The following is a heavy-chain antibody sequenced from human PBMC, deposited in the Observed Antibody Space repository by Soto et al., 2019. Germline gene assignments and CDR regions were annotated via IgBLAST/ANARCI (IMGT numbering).Heavy chain of an antibody. Sequence: QVQLVQSGAEVKKPGASVKVSCKASGYTFTGYYMHWVRQAPGQGLEWMGWINPNSGGTNYAQRFQGRVTMSRDTSINIAYMELSRLRYDDSAVYFCAREDRYYATFHFWGQGTMLTVSS. V-gene: IGHV1-2*02. J-gene: IGHJ3*01. CDR3: AREDRYYATFHF. D-gene: IGHD1-26*01. CDR2: INPNSGGT. CDR1: GYTFTGYY.